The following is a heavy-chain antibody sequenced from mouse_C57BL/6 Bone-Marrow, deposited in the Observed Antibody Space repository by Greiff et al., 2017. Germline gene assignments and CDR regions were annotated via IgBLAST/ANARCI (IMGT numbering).Heavy chain of an antibody. D-gene: IGHD2-1*01. V-gene: IGHV1-55*01. CDR1: GYTFTSYW. Sequence: QVQLQQPGAELVQPGASVKLSCKASGYTFTSYWITWVKQRPGQGLEWIGDIYPGSGSTDYNEKFKSKATLTVDTSSSTAYMQLSSLTSEDSAVYDCARGVTTSPFYAMDYWGQGTSVTVSS. J-gene: IGHJ4*01. CDR2: IYPGSGST. CDR3: ARGVTTSPFYAMDY.